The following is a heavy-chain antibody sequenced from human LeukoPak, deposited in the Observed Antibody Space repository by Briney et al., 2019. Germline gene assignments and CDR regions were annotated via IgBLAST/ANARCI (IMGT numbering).Heavy chain of an antibody. J-gene: IGHJ1*01. CDR3: ARSWLSQAGSEYFQH. D-gene: IGHD3-22*01. CDR1: GFTFSSYW. V-gene: IGHV3-7*04. CDR2: IKQDGSEK. Sequence: PGGSLRLSCAASGFTFSSYWMSWVRQSPGKWLEWVANIKQDGSEKYYVDSVKGRFTISRDNAKNSLYLQMNSLRAEDTAVYYCARSWLSQAGSEYFQHWGQGTLVTVSS.